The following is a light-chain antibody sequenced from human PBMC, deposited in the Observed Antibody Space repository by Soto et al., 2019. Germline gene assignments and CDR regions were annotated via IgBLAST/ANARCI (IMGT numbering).Light chain of an antibody. V-gene: IGKV3-15*01. Sequence: EIVMTQSPATLSLSPGERATLSCRASLSVSSDLAWYRQKPGQAPRLLIYRAFTRATRIPARFSGSGFGTDFTLTISSLQSEDFAVYYCQQYNNWPLTFGGETKVEIK. J-gene: IGKJ4*01. CDR1: LSVSSD. CDR2: RAF. CDR3: QQYNNWPLT.